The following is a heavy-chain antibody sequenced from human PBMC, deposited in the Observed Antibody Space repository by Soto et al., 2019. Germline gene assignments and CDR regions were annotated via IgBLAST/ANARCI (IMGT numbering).Heavy chain of an antibody. CDR1: GFTFRTYA. Sequence: HPGGSLRLSCAASGFTFRTYAMSWVRQAPGKGLEWVSGISRSGGSTYYADSVKGRFTISRDNSKNTLYLQINSLRAEDTALYYCAKGEYLDGSGSFYDIGFWGLGTLVTVSS. CDR2: ISRSGGST. D-gene: IGHD3-10*01. J-gene: IGHJ4*02. CDR3: AKGEYLDGSGSFYDIGF. V-gene: IGHV3-23*01.